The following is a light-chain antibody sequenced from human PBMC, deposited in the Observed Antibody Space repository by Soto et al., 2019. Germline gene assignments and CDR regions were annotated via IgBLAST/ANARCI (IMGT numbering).Light chain of an antibody. CDR3: QQRYSSPFT. Sequence: DIQMTQSPSSLSASVGDRVTITSRARQTISNYLNWYQQKPGKAPKLLIYGASSLQSGVPSRFSGSGSGTHFTLTISSLQPEDSATYYCQQRYSSPFTFRPGTKVDIK. CDR2: GAS. CDR1: QTISNY. J-gene: IGKJ3*01. V-gene: IGKV1-39*01.